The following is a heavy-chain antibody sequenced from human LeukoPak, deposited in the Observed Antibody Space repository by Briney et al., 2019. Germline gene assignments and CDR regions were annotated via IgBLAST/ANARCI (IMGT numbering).Heavy chain of an antibody. D-gene: IGHD3-22*01. CDR1: GFTVSSNY. CDR3: ARVVRGYYESSGYYSSYFDY. J-gene: IGHJ4*02. V-gene: IGHV3-66*01. CDR2: IYSGGST. Sequence: GGSLRLSCAASGFTVSSNYMSWVRQAPGKGLEWVSVIYSGGSTYYADSVKGRFTISRDNSKNTVYLQMNSLRAEDTAVYYCARVVRGYYESSGYYSSYFDYWGQGTLVTVSS.